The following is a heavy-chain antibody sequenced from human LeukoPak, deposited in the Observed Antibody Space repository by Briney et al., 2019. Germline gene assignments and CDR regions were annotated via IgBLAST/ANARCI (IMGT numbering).Heavy chain of an antibody. CDR2: IIPIFGIA. CDR1: GGTFSSYA. CDR3: VRDYGDYPETVPLGWFDP. J-gene: IGHJ5*02. Sequence: SVKVSCKASGGTFSSYAISWVRQAPGQGLEWMGRIIPIFGIANYAQKFQGRVTITADKSTSTAYMELSSLRSEDTAVYYCVRDYGDYPETVPLGWFDPWGQGTLVTVSS. V-gene: IGHV1-69*04. D-gene: IGHD4-17*01.